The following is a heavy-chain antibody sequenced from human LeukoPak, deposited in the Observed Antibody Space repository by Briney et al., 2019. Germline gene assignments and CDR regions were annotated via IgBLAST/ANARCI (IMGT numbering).Heavy chain of an antibody. CDR2: IYYSGST. CDR1: GGPISSGGYY. D-gene: IGHD6-19*01. CDR3: ASSGYSSGWYAAPFDY. J-gene: IGHJ4*02. Sequence: SQTLSLTCTVSGGPISSGGYYWSWIRQYPGRGLEWIGYIYYSGSTYYDPSLKSRASISVDTSKHQFSLTLSSVTAADTAVYYCASSGYSSGWYAAPFDYWGQGTLVTVSS. V-gene: IGHV4-31*03.